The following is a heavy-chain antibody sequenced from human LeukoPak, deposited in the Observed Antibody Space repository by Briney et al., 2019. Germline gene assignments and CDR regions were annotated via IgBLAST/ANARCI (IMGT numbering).Heavy chain of an antibody. J-gene: IGHJ3*02. Sequence: AGGSLRLSCAASGFTFSSYAMSWVRQAPGKGLEWVSSISSSSSYIYYADSVKGRFTISRDNAKNSLYLQMNGLRAEDTAVYYCASANTAYAFDIWGQGTMVTVSS. D-gene: IGHD5-18*01. CDR1: GFTFSSYA. CDR3: ASANTAYAFDI. V-gene: IGHV3-21*01. CDR2: ISSSSSYI.